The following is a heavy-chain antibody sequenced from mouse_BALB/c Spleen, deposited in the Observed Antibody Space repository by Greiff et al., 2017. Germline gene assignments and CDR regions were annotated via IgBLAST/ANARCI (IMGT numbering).Heavy chain of an antibody. CDR1: GFNIKDYY. J-gene: IGHJ4*01. V-gene: IGHV14-4*02. Sequence: VQLKESGAELVRSGASVKLSCTASGFNIKDYYMHWVKQRPEQGLEWIGWIDPENGDTEYAPQFQGKATMTADTSSNTAYLQLSSLTSEDTAVYYCNAGVYGNPFAYWGQGTSVTVSS. CDR2: IDPENGDT. CDR3: NAGVYGNPFAY. D-gene: IGHD2-1*01.